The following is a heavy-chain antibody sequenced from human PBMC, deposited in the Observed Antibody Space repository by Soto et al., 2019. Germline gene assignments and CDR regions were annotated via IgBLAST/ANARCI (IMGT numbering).Heavy chain of an antibody. Sequence: SETLSLTCTVSGGSISSYFWTWIRQPAGEGLEWIGRIHTSGSTNHNPSLMRRVTRSVDTSKMQFSLKLSSVTAADTAVYYCAGNQEGRISMVRGVTLFHYHVMDVWGQGTTVTVSS. CDR3: AGNQEGRISMVRGVTLFHYHVMDV. V-gene: IGHV4-4*07. CDR1: GGSISSYF. CDR2: IHTSGST. J-gene: IGHJ6*02. D-gene: IGHD3-10*01.